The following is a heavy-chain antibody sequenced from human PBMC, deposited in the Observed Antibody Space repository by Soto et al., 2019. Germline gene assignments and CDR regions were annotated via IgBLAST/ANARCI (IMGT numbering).Heavy chain of an antibody. CDR3: ARWEAARLGYYYYGMDV. Sequence: SVKLACKASGGTLSRYAISWVRKAPVQGLEWMGGIIPIFGTANYAQKFQGRVTITADKSTSTAYMELSSLRSEDTAVYYCARWEAARLGYYYYGMDVWGQGTTVTVPS. J-gene: IGHJ6*02. V-gene: IGHV1-69*06. D-gene: IGHD6-6*01. CDR1: GGTLSRYA. CDR2: IIPIFGTA.